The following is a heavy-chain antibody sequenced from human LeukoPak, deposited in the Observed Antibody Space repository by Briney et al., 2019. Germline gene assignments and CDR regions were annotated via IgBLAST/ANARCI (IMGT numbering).Heavy chain of an antibody. V-gene: IGHV1-2*02. D-gene: IGHD3-9*01. Sequence: ASVKVSCKASGYTFTGYYMHWVRQAPGQGLEWMGWINPNSGGTNYAQYFQGRVTMTRDTSISTAYMELSRLRSDDTAVYYCARADLTQDAFDIWGQGTMVTVSS. CDR3: ARADLTQDAFDI. J-gene: IGHJ3*02. CDR2: INPNSGGT. CDR1: GYTFTGYY.